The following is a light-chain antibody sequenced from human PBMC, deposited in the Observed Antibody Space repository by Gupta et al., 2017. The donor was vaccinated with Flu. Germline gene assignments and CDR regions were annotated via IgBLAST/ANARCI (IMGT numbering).Light chain of an antibody. J-gene: IGKJ4*01. V-gene: IGKV3-11*01. CDR3: QQRSNWPELT. CDR1: QSVSSY. Sequence: EIVLTQSPATLSLSPGERATLSCRASQSVSSYLAWYQQKPGQAPRLLIYDASNRATGIPARFSGSGSGTDLTLTISSREQEDFAVYYCQQRSNWPELTFGGGTKVEIK. CDR2: DAS.